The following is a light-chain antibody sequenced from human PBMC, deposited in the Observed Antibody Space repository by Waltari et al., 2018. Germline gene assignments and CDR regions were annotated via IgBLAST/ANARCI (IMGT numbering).Light chain of an antibody. CDR2: RHN. J-gene: IGLJ3*02. CDR1: SSNIGSTY. CDR3: AAWDDGLSGPV. V-gene: IGLV1-47*01. Sequence: QSVLTQPPSASGTPGQRVTISCSGSSSNIGSTYVYWYQQLPGTAPKLLIYRHNPGPVGGPYPCSGCKSGPSASLAIRWVRSEGEAGYYLAAWDDGLSGPVFGGGTKLTVL.